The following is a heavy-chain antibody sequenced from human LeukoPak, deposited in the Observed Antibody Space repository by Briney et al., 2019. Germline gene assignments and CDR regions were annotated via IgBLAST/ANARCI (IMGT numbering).Heavy chain of an antibody. CDR2: INPNSGGT. V-gene: IGHV1-2*02. Sequence: ASVKVSCKASGYTFTGYYMHWVRQAPGQGLEWMGWINPNSGGTNYAQKFQGRVTMTRDTSISTAYMELSRLRSDDTAVYYCARVGGYSSRRYPPEGYYYYGMGAWGQGTTVTVSS. D-gene: IGHD6-13*01. CDR3: ARVGGYSSRRYPPEGYYYYGMGA. J-gene: IGHJ6*02. CDR1: GYTFTGYY.